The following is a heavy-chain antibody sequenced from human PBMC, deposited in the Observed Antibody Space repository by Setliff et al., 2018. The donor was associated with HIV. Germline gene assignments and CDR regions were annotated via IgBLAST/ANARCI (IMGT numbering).Heavy chain of an antibody. Sequence: SETLSLTCTVSGGSISSYYWSWIRRPAGKGLEWIGRIYASGSTDYNPSLKSRVTMSVDTSKNQFSLKLTSVTAADTAIYYCAREGTYSGTYWVRRVASFDIWGQGTMVTVSS. CDR3: AREGTYSGTYWVRRVASFDI. CDR1: GGSISSYY. D-gene: IGHD1-26*01. CDR2: IYASGST. V-gene: IGHV4-4*07. J-gene: IGHJ3*02.